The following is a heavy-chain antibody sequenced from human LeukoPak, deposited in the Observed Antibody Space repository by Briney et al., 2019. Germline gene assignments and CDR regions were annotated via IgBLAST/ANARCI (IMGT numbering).Heavy chain of an antibody. CDR2: ISYDGSNK. CDR3: AKDECSTTSRYFVAYYFNS. J-gene: IGHJ4*02. V-gene: IGHV3-30*04. D-gene: IGHD2-2*01. Sequence: GGSLRLSCAASGFTFSSYAMHWVRQAPGKGLEWVAVISYDGSNKYYADSVKGRFTISRDNSRNTLFMQMNSLRAEDTAVYYCAKDECSTTSRYFVAYYFNSWGPGTPVTVSS. CDR1: GFTFSSYA.